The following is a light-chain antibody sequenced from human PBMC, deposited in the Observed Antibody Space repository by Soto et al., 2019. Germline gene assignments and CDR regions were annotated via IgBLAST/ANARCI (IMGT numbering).Light chain of an antibody. Sequence: QSALTQPPSASGSPGQSVTISCTGTSSDVGAYDYVSWYQQHPGKAPKVLIYEVSERPSGVPDRFSGSKSGNTASLTVSGLQAEDEADYYCSSYSTSSPYVFGTGTKVTVL. CDR2: EVS. V-gene: IGLV2-8*01. CDR3: SSYSTSSPYV. J-gene: IGLJ1*01. CDR1: SSDVGAYDY.